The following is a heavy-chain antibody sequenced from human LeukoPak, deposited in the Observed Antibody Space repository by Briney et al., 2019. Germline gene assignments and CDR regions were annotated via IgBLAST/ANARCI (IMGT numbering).Heavy chain of an antibody. V-gene: IGHV3-9*01. CDR1: GFPFDYYA. J-gene: IGHJ4*02. CDR3: AKVTAGSSGDFDY. D-gene: IGHD3-10*01. Sequence: PGGSLRLSCAASGFPFDYYAMHWVRQAPGKGLEWVSGISWNSGSIGYADSVKGRFTISRYNAKNSLYLQMNSLRAEDTALYYCAKVTAGSSGDFDYWGQGTLVTVSS. CDR2: ISWNSGSI.